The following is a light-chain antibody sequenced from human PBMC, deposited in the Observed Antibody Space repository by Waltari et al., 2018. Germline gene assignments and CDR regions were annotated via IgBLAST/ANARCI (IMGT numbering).Light chain of an antibody. V-gene: IGKV1-5*03. Sequence: DIQITQSPSTPSASVRAKVPTTCRASQSINSWLAWYQQKPGKAPKLLFYKASSLESGVPSRFSGSGSGTEFTLTISSLQPDDFATYYCQQYNSYSRTFGQGTKVEIK. CDR2: KAS. CDR1: QSINSW. CDR3: QQYNSYSRT. J-gene: IGKJ1*01.